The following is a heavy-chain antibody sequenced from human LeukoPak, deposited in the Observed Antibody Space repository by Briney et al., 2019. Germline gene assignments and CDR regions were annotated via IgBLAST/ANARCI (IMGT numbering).Heavy chain of an antibody. Sequence: PGGSLRLSCAASGFTFSSYSMNWVRQAPGKGLEWVSSISSSSSYIYYADSVKGRFTISRDNAKNSLYLQMNSLRAEDTAVYYCARGEYETYYDAWSGYSIGWFDPWGQGTLVTVSS. J-gene: IGHJ5*02. CDR1: GFTFSSYS. D-gene: IGHD3-3*01. CDR3: ARGEYETYYDAWSGYSIGWFDP. CDR2: ISSSSSYI. V-gene: IGHV3-21*01.